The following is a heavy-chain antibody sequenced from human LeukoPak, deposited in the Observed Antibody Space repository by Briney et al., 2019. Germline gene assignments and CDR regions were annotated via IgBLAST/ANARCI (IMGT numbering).Heavy chain of an antibody. J-gene: IGHJ4*02. CDR2: ISGSGGST. CDR1: GFTFSSYA. Sequence: GGSLRLSCAASGFTFSSYAMSWVRQAPGKGLEWVSAISGSGGSTYYADSVKGRFTISRDNSKNTRYLQMNSRRAEDTAVYYCAKAGPKVGATFDYWGQGTLVTVSS. CDR3: AKAGPKVGATFDY. V-gene: IGHV3-23*01. D-gene: IGHD1-26*01.